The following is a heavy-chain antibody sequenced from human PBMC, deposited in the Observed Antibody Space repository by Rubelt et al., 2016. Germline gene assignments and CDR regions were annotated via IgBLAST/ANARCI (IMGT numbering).Heavy chain of an antibody. CDR2: IYYSGST. J-gene: IGHJ4*02. Sequence: QLQLQESGPGLVKPSETLSLTCTVSGGSISSSSYYWGWIRQPPGKGLEWIGSIYYSGSTYYNPSLKGRVTISVDTSKNQLSLKLSSVTAADTAVYYCARLYSGYDKWRAWYYFDYWGQGTLVTVSS. V-gene: IGHV4-39*01. CDR1: GGSISSSSYY. CDR3: ARLYSGYDKWRAWYYFDY. D-gene: IGHD5-12*01.